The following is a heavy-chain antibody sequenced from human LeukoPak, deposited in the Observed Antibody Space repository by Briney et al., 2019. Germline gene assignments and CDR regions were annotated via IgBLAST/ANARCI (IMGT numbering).Heavy chain of an antibody. V-gene: IGHV1-46*01. Sequence: GASVKVSCKASGYTFTSYYMHWVRQAPGQGLEWMGIINPSGGSTSYAQKFQGRVTMTRDTSTSTVYMELSSLRSEDTAVYYCARGGIFGVVISSPDWFDPWGQGTLVTVSS. D-gene: IGHD3-3*01. CDR2: INPSGGST. J-gene: IGHJ5*02. CDR3: ARGGIFGVVISSPDWFDP. CDR1: GYTFTSYY.